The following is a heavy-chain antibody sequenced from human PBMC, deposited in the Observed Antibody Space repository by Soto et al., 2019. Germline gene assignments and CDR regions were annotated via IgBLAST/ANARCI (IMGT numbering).Heavy chain of an antibody. CDR1: GGSISSGGYY. D-gene: IGHD5-18*01. V-gene: IGHV4-31*03. CDR3: AARGVDTTMVGMDY. CDR2: IYYSGTT. Sequence: QVQLQESGPGLVKPSQTLSLTCTVSGGSISSGGYYWSWIRQHPGKGLEWIGFIYYSGTTYYNPSLQSRVTLSVDTSKNQFSLKLSSLTAADTAVYYCAARGVDTTMVGMDYWGQGTLVTVSS. J-gene: IGHJ4*02.